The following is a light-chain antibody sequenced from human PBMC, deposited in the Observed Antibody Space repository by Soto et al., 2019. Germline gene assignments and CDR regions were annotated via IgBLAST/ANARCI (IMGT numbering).Light chain of an antibody. V-gene: IGKV1-39*01. CDR3: QQGHSTPYT. Sequence: DIQMTQSPYSLSASVGDSVTITCRASQNIRTYLNWYQQKPGRAPKLLIHSASALPSGVPSRFSGSGSGTEFTLTMSGLRPEDFATYDCQQGHSTPYTFGQGTKVEIK. CDR2: SAS. CDR1: QNIRTY. J-gene: IGKJ2*01.